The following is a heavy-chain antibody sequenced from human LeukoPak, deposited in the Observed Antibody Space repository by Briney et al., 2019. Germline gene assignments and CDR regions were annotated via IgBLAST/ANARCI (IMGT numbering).Heavy chain of an antibody. CDR2: IYYSGST. CDR3: ARGIAAANWFDP. V-gene: IGHV4-31*03. CDR1: GGSISSGGYY. J-gene: IGHJ5*02. Sequence: SETLSLTCTVSGGSISSGGYYWSWIRQHPGKGLEWIGYIYYSGSTYYNPSLKSRVTISVDRSKNQFSLKLSSVTAADTAVYYCARGIAAANWFDPWGQGTLVTVSS. D-gene: IGHD6-13*01.